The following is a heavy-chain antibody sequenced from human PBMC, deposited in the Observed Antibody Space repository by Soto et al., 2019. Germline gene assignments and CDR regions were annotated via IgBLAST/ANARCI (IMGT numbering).Heavy chain of an antibody. CDR3: ARDGDCSSTSCYSYAFDI. V-gene: IGHV3-21*01. J-gene: IGHJ3*02. Sequence: EVQLVESGGGLVKPGGSLRLSCAASGFTFSSDSMNWVRQAPGKGLEWVSSISSSSSYIYYADTVKGRFTISRDNAKNSLYLQMNSLRAEDTAVYYCARDGDCSSTSCYSYAFDIWGQGTMVTVSS. CDR1: GFTFSSDS. CDR2: ISSSSSYI. D-gene: IGHD2-2*01.